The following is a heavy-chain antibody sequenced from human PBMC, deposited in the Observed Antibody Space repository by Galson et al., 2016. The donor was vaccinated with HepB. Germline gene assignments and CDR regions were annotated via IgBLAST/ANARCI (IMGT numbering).Heavy chain of an antibody. J-gene: IGHJ5*02. V-gene: IGHV3-23*01. CDR3: AKDQAQNMAVALRWFDP. CDR2: ISGSGGDST. Sequence: SLRLSCAASGFSFSSYAMSWVRQAPGKGLEWDSAISGSGGDSTYYADSVKGRFTISRDNSKNMLYLQMNSLRAEDTAVYYCAKDQAQNMAVALRWFDPWGQGTLVTVSS. D-gene: IGHD6-19*01. CDR1: GFSFSSYA.